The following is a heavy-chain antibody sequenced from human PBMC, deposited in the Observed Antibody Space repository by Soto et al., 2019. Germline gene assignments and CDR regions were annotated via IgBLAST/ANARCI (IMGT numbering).Heavy chain of an antibody. CDR1: GFTFSSSA. CDR2: IRSKANSYAT. J-gene: IGHJ6*03. CDR3: SRHVAAAGTGYYMDV. V-gene: IGHV3-73*01. D-gene: IGHD6-13*01. Sequence: EVQLVESGGGLVQPGGSLKLSCAASGFTFSSSAVHWVRQASGKGLEWVGRIRSKANSYATAYAASVKGRFTISRDDSKNTAYLQMNSLRTEDTAVYYCSRHVAAAGTGYYMDVWGKGTTVTVSS.